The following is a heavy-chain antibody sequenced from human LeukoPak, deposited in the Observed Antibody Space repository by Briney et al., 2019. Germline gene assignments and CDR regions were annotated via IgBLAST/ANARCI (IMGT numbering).Heavy chain of an antibody. J-gene: IGHJ4*02. CDR2: IKSKTDGGTT. Sequence: GGSLRLSCAASGFTFSSYEMNWVRQAPGKGLEWVGRIKSKTDGGTTDYAAPVKGRFTISRDDSKNTLYLQMNSLKTEDTAVYYCTTDGESTIVATITYYWGQGTLVTVSS. D-gene: IGHD5-12*01. CDR1: GFTFSSYE. V-gene: IGHV3-15*01. CDR3: TTDGESTIVATITYY.